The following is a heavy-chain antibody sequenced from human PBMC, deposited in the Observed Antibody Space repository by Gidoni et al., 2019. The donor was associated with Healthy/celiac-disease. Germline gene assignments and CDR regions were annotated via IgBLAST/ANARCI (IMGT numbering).Heavy chain of an antibody. Sequence: QVQLVQSGAEVKQPGASVQVSCQASGYTFTSHDINWVRHATGQGLEWMGWMNPNSGNTGDAQKFQGRVTMTRATSIRTAYMALSSLRSEDTAVYYCSRAPVVLAAPGYYYYGMDVWGQGTTVTVSS. CDR3: SRAPVVLAAPGYYYYGMDV. D-gene: IGHD2-15*01. CDR1: GYTFTSHD. CDR2: MNPNSGNT. J-gene: IGHJ6*02. V-gene: IGHV1-8*01.